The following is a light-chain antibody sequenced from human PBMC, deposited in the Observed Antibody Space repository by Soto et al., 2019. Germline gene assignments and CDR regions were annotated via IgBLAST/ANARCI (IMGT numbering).Light chain of an antibody. CDR1: QGISNS. V-gene: IGKV1-27*01. CDR3: QKYNSAPPFT. CDR2: AAS. J-gene: IGKJ3*01. Sequence: DIQMTQSPSSLSASVGDRVTITCRASQGISNSLAWYQQKPGKVPKLLIYAASTLQSGVPSRFSGSGSGTDFTFTISSLQPEDVASYYCQKYNSAPPFTFGPGTKVDI.